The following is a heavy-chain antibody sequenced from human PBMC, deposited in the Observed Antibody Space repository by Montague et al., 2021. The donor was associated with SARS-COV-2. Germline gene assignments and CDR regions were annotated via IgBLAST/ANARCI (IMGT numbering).Heavy chain of an antibody. J-gene: IGHJ4*02. CDR3: ARGFRTVEMPTISFDY. Sequence: SETLSLTCAVYGESVSGFYWGWIRQPPGKGLEWLGEINHSGSPNYNPSLKSRVTMSLGTSKNQFSLKLSSVTAADTAVYFCARGFRTVEMPTISFDYWGQGTLVTVSS. D-gene: IGHD5-24*01. CDR1: GESVSGFY. CDR2: INHSGSP. V-gene: IGHV4-34*01.